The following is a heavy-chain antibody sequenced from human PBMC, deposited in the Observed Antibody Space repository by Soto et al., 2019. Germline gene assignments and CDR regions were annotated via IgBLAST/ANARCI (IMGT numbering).Heavy chain of an antibody. V-gene: IGHV4-39*01. J-gene: IGHJ5*02. CDR3: ARLNKEDFNTKRDWFDP. CDR2: MSYSGTA. CDR1: GGSISRSTSY. Sequence: SETLSLTCTVSGGSISRSTSYCSCLRLPRGEVLEWIGLMSYSGTAFYSLSLKSRGTMSVDASKNQFSLNLRSVTAADTAVYYCARLNKEDFNTKRDWFDPWGQGSLVTVSS.